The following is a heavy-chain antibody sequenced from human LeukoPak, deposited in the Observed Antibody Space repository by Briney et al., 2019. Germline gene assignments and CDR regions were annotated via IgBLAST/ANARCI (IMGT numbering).Heavy chain of an antibody. J-gene: IGHJ4*01. CDR2: LNSRSDSI. CDR1: GFTFTGYT. CDR3: ARDLGWFYFDQ. V-gene: IGHV3-23*01. Sequence: GGSLRLSCAASGFTFTGYTINWVRQAPGKGLEWVSGLNSRSDSIYDADSVKGRFTISRDNSKNTLYLQMNSLRPEDTAIYYCARDLGWFYFDQWGHGTLVTVPS. D-gene: IGHD3-3*01.